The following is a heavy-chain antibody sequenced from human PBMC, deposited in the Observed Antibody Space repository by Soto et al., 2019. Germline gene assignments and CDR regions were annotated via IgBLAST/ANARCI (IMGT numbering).Heavy chain of an antibody. V-gene: IGHV3-30-3*01. J-gene: IGHJ1*01. CDR2: ISHDGGNK. CDR1: GFTFSSYV. D-gene: IGHD3-22*01. Sequence: QVQLVESGGDVVQPGRSLRLSCAASGFTFSSYVMHWVRQAPNKGLEWVALISHDGGNKQYADSVKDRFTVSRDNSKSTLSLEMNSLRPEDTAVYYCAREDESSGYAGTFQHWGQGTLVTVSP. CDR3: AREDESSGYAGTFQH.